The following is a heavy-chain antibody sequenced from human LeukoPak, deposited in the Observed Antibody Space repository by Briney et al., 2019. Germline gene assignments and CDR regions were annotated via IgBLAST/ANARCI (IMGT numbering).Heavy chain of an antibody. CDR1: GYTFTSYG. J-gene: IGHJ4*02. CDR2: ISAYNGNT. Sequence: ASVKVTCKGSGYTFTSYGISWVRQPPGQGLEWMGWISAYNGNTNYAQKLQGRVTMTTDTSTSTAYMELRSLRSDDTAVYYCARDKGAIFDYWGQGTLVTVSS. CDR3: ARDKGAIFDY. V-gene: IGHV1-18*01. D-gene: IGHD1-26*01.